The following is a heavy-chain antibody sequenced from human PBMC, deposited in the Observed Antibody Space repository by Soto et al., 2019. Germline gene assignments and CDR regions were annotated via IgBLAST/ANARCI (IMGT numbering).Heavy chain of an antibody. V-gene: IGHV4-4*02. CDR3: TRLVYDTRFNYMFFAF. D-gene: IGHD3-10*02. CDR2: IFHDGTA. Sequence: PSETLSLTCAVSGVSLTSGNWWTWVRQSPQRGLEYIGEIFHDGTANYYPSFERRVAMSVDTSRNQFSLKLTSVTAADTAVYFCTRLVYDTRFNYMFFAFWGPGTLVTVSS. CDR1: GVSLTSGNW. J-gene: IGHJ4*02.